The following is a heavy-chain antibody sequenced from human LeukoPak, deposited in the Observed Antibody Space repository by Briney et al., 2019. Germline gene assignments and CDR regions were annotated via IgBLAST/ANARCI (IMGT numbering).Heavy chain of an antibody. D-gene: IGHD5-12*01. V-gene: IGHV4-34*01. CDR2: ISHSGST. J-gene: IGHJ4*02. Sequence: PSETLSLTCAVYGGSFSGYYWSWIRQPPGKGLEWIGEISHSGSTNYNPSLKSRVTISVDTSKNQFSLKLSSVTAADTAVYYCARGKYIVATNPFDYWGQGTLVTVSS. CDR3: ARGKYIVATNPFDY. CDR1: GGSFSGYY.